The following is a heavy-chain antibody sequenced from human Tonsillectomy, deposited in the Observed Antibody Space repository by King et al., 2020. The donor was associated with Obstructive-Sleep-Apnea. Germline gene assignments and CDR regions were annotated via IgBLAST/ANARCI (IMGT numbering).Heavy chain of an antibody. D-gene: IGHD6-19*01. CDR3: ARDRRAVAGGMDV. Sequence: VQLVESGGGLVQPGGSLRLSCAASGFTFSSYWMSWVRQAPGKGLEWVANIKQDGSEKYYVDSVKGRFTISRDNAKNSLYLQMNSLRAEDTAVYYCARDRRAVAGGMDVWGQGTTVTVSS. V-gene: IGHV3-7*03. J-gene: IGHJ6*02. CDR1: GFTFSSYW. CDR2: IKQDGSEK.